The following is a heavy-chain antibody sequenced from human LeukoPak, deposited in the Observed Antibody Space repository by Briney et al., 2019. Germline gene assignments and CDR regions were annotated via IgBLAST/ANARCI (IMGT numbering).Heavy chain of an antibody. CDR3: ARSGGTYPYYFDY. J-gene: IGHJ4*02. V-gene: IGHV1-69*13. CDR1: GYTFKLFA. Sequence: SVKVSCKASGYTFKLFALSWVRQAPGQGLEWMGGIMPVFGTTTYAQKARDRVTITADASTSTSYMALSGLTSDDTAVYYSARSGGTYPYYFDYWGQGVLVTVSS. CDR2: IMPVFGTT.